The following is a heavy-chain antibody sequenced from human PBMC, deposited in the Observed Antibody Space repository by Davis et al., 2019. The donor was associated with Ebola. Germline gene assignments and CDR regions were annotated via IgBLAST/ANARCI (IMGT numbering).Heavy chain of an antibody. J-gene: IGHJ3*02. Sequence: MPSETLSLTCAVYGGSFSGYYWSWIRQPPGKGLEWIGEINHSGSTNYNPSLKSRVTISVDTSKNQFSLKLSSVTAADTAVYYCARVGTTPYHDAFDIWGQGTMVTVSS. CDR3: ARVGTTPYHDAFDI. CDR1: GGSFSGYY. V-gene: IGHV4-34*01. CDR2: INHSGST. D-gene: IGHD4-17*01.